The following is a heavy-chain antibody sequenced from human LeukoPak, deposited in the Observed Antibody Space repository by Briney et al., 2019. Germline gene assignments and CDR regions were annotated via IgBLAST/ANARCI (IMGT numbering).Heavy chain of an antibody. Sequence: GGSLRLSCAASGFTLRSYAMSWVRQAPGKGLEWVSAISDSGGSTYYLDSVKGRFTISRDNSKNTMYLQMNSLAAEDTAVYYCAKEARAYSYATDWGQGTLVTVSS. CDR3: AKEARAYSYATD. V-gene: IGHV3-23*01. CDR2: ISDSGGST. J-gene: IGHJ4*02. CDR1: GFTLRSYA. D-gene: IGHD5-18*01.